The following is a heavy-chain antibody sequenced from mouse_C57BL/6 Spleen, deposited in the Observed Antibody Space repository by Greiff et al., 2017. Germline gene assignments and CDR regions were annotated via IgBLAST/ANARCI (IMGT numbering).Heavy chain of an antibody. D-gene: IGHD2-1*01. V-gene: IGHV5-16*01. Sequence: EVMLVESEGGLVQPGSSMKLSCTASGFTFSDYYMAWVRQVPEKGLEWVANINYDGSSTYYLDSLKSRFIISRDNAKNILYLQMSSLKSEDTATYYCARDGIYYPFAYWGQGTLVTVSA. CDR1: GFTFSDYY. J-gene: IGHJ3*01. CDR2: INYDGSST. CDR3: ARDGIYYPFAY.